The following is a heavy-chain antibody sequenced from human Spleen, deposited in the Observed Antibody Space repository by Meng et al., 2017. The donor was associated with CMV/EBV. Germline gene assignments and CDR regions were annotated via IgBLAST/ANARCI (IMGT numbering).Heavy chain of an antibody. CDR2: ISSSSSYI. J-gene: IGHJ4*02. Sequence: SCAASGFTFSRYSMNCVRQAPGKGLEWVSSISSSSSYIYYADSVKGRFTISRDNAKNSLYLQMNSLRAEDTAVYYCARERITYYYDSWGQGTLVTVSS. D-gene: IGHD3-22*01. V-gene: IGHV3-21*01. CDR1: GFTFSRYS. CDR3: ARERITYYYDS.